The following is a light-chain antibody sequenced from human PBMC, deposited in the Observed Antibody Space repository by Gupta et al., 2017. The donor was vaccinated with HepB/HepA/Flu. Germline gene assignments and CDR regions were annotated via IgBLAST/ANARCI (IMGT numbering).Light chain of an antibody. CDR2: TNY. V-gene: IGLV1-44*01. CDR3: AVWDASLSAWV. J-gene: IGLJ3*02. Sequence: QSVLTQPPSASGTPGQRITISCSGSRSNIGNKPVNWYQQVPGTVPKLLIYTNYRRPSGVPDRFSGSKSGTSASLAISGLQAEDEADYYCAVWDASLSAWVFGGGTKLTVL. CDR1: RSNIGNKP.